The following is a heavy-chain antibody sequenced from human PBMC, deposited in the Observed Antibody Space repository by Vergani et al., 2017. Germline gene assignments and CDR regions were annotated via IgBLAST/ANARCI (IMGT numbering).Heavy chain of an antibody. CDR1: GGSISSTTYY. CDR3: AGNLGHWFDP. CDR2: IYYFSGST. V-gene: IGHV4-39*07. Sequence: QLQLHESGPGLVKPSETLSLICTVSGGSISSTTYYWGWIRQPPGKGREWIGTIYYFSGSTYYNPSVKSVVTRSIEPSRNQFSLKLNSVTAADTALYYFAGNLGHWFDPWGQGTLVTVSS. J-gene: IGHJ5*02. D-gene: IGHD1-26*01.